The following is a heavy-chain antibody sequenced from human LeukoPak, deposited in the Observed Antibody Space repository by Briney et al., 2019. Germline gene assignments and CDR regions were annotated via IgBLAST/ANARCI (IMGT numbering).Heavy chain of an antibody. V-gene: IGHV3-30*02. D-gene: IGHD3-3*01. J-gene: IGHJ4*02. Sequence: PGGSLRLSCAASGFTFSSYGMHWVRQAPGKGLEWVAFIRYDGSNKYYADSVKGRFTISRDNSKNTLYLQMNSLRAEDTAVYYCAKDRILRRAQGSGLGYWGQGTLVTVSS. CDR1: GFTFSSYG. CDR3: AKDRILRRAQGSGLGY. CDR2: IRYDGSNK.